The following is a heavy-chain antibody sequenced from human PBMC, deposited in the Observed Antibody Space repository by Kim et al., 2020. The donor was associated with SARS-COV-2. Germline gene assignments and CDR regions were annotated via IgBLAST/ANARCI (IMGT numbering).Heavy chain of an antibody. CDR2: IYYSGST. CDR1: GGSISSSSYY. D-gene: IGHD3-3*01. Sequence: SETLSLTCTVSGGSISSSSYYWGWIRQPPGKGLEWIGSIYYSGSTYYNPSLKSRVTISVDTSKNQFSVKLSSVTAADTAVYYCARSRRRFLEWSDAFDNW. CDR3: ARSRRRFLEWSDAFDN. J-gene: IGHJ3*02. V-gene: IGHV4-39*01.